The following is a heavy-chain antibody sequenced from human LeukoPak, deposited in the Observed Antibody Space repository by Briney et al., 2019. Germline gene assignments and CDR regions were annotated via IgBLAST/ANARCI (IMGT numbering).Heavy chain of an antibody. CDR1: GYTFTNYA. J-gene: IGHJ4*02. CDR3: ARSPGGNGRTLLDC. V-gene: IGHV1-3*02. Sequence: GSVKVSCKASGYTFTNYALHWVRQAPGQSLEWMGWTNGATGNTRFSQDFLGRLTITIDTSASTGYVELSSLRSEDTAVCYFARSPGGNGRTLLDCWGQGTLVTVSS. CDR2: TNGATGNT. D-gene: IGHD4-23*01.